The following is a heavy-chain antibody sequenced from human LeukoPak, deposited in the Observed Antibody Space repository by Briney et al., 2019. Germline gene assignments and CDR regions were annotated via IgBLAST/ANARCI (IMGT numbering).Heavy chain of an antibody. J-gene: IGHJ6*02. D-gene: IGHD5-12*01. CDR2: ISAYNGNT. V-gene: IGHV1-18*01. CDR3: AREGAAGLREEYYYYYGMDV. Sequence: ASVKVSCKASGYTFTSYGISWVRQAPGQGLEWMGWISAYNGNTNYAQKLQGRVTMTTDTSTSTAYMELRSLRSEDTAMYYCAREGAAGLREEYYYYYGMDVWGQGTTVTVSS. CDR1: GYTFTSYG.